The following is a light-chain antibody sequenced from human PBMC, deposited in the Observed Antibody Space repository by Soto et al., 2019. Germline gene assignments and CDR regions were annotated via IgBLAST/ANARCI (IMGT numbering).Light chain of an antibody. J-gene: IGKJ1*01. CDR2: GAS. CDR3: QQYNNWTRT. V-gene: IGKV3-15*01. Sequence: EIVMTQSPATLSVSPGERATLSCRASQSVSSNLAWYQQKPGQAPRLLIYGASTRATGIPARFSGSGSGTEFTLTISSLHSEDFAFYYCQQYNNWTRTFGQGTKVDIK. CDR1: QSVSSN.